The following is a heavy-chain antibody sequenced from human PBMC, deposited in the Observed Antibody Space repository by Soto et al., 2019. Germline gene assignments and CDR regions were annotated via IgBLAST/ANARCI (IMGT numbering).Heavy chain of an antibody. CDR1: GGSISSNY. CDR2: IYSSGST. J-gene: IGHJ2*01. V-gene: IGHV4-59*01. CDR3: VRGRYLDL. D-gene: IGHD3-10*01. Sequence: QVQLQESGPDLVKPSETLSLICIVSGGSISSNYWSWIRQPPGKGLEWIGYIYSSGSTNYNPSLKSRVTISIDTSENQFSLKLSSVTAADTAVYSCVRGRYLDLWGRGTLVSVSS.